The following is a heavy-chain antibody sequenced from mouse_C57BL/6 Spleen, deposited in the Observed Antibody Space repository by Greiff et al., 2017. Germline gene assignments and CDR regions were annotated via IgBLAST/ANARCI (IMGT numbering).Heavy chain of an antibody. CDR3: AREEAIGYVFFDY. D-gene: IGHD2-14*01. Sequence: QVQLQQSGAELARPGASVKLSCKASGYTFTSYGISWVKQRTGQGLEWIGEIYPRSGNTYYNEKFQGKATLTADKSSSTAYMELRSLTSEDSAVYFCAREEAIGYVFFDYWGQGTTLTVSS. CDR1: GYTFTSYG. CDR2: IYPRSGNT. J-gene: IGHJ2*01. V-gene: IGHV1-81*01.